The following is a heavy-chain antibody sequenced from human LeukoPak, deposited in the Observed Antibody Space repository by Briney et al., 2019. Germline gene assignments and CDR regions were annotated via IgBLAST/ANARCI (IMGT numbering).Heavy chain of an antibody. V-gene: IGHV5-51*01. D-gene: IGHD2-21*02. Sequence: GESLKISCKGSGYSLTSYWIGWVRQMPGKGLEWMGIIYPDDSDTRYSPSFQGQVTISADKSISTAYLQWSSLKASDTAMYYCARQTKTYCGGDCYSGRVPDYWGQGTLVTVSS. CDR3: ARQTKTYCGGDCYSGRVPDY. J-gene: IGHJ4*02. CDR2: IYPDDSDT. CDR1: GYSLTSYW.